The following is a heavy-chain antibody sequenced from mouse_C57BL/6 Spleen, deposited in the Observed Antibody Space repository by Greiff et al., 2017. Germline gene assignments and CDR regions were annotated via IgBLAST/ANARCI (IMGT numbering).Heavy chain of an antibody. CDR2: IDPETGGT. D-gene: IGHD3-2*02. Sequence: QVQLKQSGAELVRPGASVTLSCKASGYTFTDYEMHWVKQTPVHGLEWIGAIDPETGGTAYNQKFKGKAIVTADKSSSTAYMELRSLTSEDSAVYYCTRKKSSGYLYYFDYWGQGTTLTVSS. CDR1: GYTFTDYE. V-gene: IGHV1-15*01. J-gene: IGHJ2*01. CDR3: TRKKSSGYLYYFDY.